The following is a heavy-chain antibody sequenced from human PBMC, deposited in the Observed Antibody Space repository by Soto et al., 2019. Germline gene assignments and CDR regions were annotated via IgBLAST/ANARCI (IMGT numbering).Heavy chain of an antibody. Sequence: PGGSLRLSCSASGFTFSSYAMSWVRQAPGKGLEWVSSLSSGGGSTYYADSVKGRFTISRDNSKNTLFLQMNSLRAEDTAVYYCAKDRVRLSYWGQGTLVTVSS. J-gene: IGHJ4*02. D-gene: IGHD4-17*01. CDR1: GFTFSSYA. V-gene: IGHV3-23*01. CDR3: AKDRVRLSY. CDR2: LSSGGGST.